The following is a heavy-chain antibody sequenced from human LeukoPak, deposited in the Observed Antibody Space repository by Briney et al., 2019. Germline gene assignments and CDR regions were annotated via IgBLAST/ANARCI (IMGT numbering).Heavy chain of an antibody. Sequence: ASVKVSCKASGGTFSSYAISWVRQAPGQGLERMGGIIPIFGTANYAQKFQGRVTITTDESTSTAYMELSSLRSEDTAVYYCARGRSSWYRAFDIWGQGTMVTVSS. D-gene: IGHD6-13*01. CDR2: IIPIFGTA. J-gene: IGHJ3*02. CDR3: ARGRSSWYRAFDI. CDR1: GGTFSSYA. V-gene: IGHV1-69*05.